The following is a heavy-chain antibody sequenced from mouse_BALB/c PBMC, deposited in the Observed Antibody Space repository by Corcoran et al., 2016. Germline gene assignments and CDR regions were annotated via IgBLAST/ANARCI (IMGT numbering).Heavy chain of an antibody. CDR2: MYPGSGST. CDR1: GYTFTDYV. V-gene: IGHV1-81*01. CDR3: ARSLSHAIDY. D-gene: IGHD2-3*01. J-gene: IGHJ4*01. Sequence: QVQLHQSEPELVKPGASVKMSCKASGYTFTDYVISWVKQRTGQGLEWIGEMYPGSGSTYYNEKFKGKATLTADKSSNTAYMQLSSLTSEDSAVYFCARSLSHAIDYWGQGISVTVSS.